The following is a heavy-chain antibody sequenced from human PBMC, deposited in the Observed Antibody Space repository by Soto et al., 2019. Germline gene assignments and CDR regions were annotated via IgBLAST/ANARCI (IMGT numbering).Heavy chain of an antibody. D-gene: IGHD2-2*01. J-gene: IGHJ6*02. Sequence: SVKVSCKASGGTFSSYAISWVRQAPGQGLEWMGGIITIFGTANYAQKFQGRVTITADESTSTAYMELSSLRSEDTAVYYCARSNPGYCSSTSCYFLYGRDVGG. CDR1: GGTFSSYA. CDR2: IITIFGTA. V-gene: IGHV1-69*13. CDR3: ARSNPGYCSSTSCYFLYGRDV.